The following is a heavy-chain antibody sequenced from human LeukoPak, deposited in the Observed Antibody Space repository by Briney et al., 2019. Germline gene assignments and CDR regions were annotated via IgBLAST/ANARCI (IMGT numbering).Heavy chain of an antibody. J-gene: IGHJ4*02. CDR1: GFTFSSYA. CDR3: AKTIRCYYDSSAPFYFDY. V-gene: IGHV3-23*01. D-gene: IGHD3-22*01. Sequence: GGSLGLSCAASGFTFSSYAMSWVRQAPGKGLEWVSGISGSGGSTYYADSVKGRFTMSRDNSKNTLYLQMNSLRAEDTAVYYCAKTIRCYYDSSAPFYFDYWGQGTLVTVSS. CDR2: ISGSGGST.